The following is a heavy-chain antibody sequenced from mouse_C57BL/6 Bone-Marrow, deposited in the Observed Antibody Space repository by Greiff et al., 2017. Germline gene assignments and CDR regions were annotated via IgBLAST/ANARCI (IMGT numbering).Heavy chain of an antibody. CDR3: TGDGPTAMDY. J-gene: IGHJ4*01. D-gene: IGHD5-1*01. V-gene: IGHV1-15*01. CDR2: IDPETGGT. Sequence: QVQLQQSGAELVRPGASVTLSCKASGYTFTDYEMHWVKQTPVHGLEWIGAIDPETGGTAYNQKFKGKAILTADKSSSTAYMELRSLTSEDSAVYYCTGDGPTAMDYWGQGTSVTVSS. CDR1: GYTFTDYE.